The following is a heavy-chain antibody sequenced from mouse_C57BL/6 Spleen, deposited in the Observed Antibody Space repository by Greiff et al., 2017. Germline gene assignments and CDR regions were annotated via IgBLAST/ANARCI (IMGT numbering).Heavy chain of an antibody. V-gene: IGHV1-55*01. CDR3: ARWLLRFDYFDY. CDR2: IYPGSGST. Sequence: VQLQQPGAELVKPGASVKMSCKASGYTFTSYWITWVKQRPGQGLEWIGDIYPGSGSTYYNEKFKSKATLTVDTSSSTAYMQLSSLTSEDSAVYYCARWLLRFDYFDYWGQGTTLTVSS. J-gene: IGHJ2*01. CDR1: GYTFTSYW. D-gene: IGHD2-3*01.